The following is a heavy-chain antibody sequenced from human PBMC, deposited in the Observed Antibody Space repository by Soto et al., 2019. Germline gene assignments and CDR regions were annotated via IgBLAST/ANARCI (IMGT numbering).Heavy chain of an antibody. Sequence: EVQLVESGGGLVKPGGSLRLSCAASGFTFSSYSMNWVRQAPGKGLEWVSSISSSSSYIYYADSVKGRFTISRDNAKNSLYLQMNSLRAEDTAVYYCARDGTVTTAYGMDVWGHGTTVTVSS. J-gene: IGHJ6*02. D-gene: IGHD4-17*01. CDR3: ARDGTVTTAYGMDV. V-gene: IGHV3-21*01. CDR1: GFTFSSYS. CDR2: ISSSSSYI.